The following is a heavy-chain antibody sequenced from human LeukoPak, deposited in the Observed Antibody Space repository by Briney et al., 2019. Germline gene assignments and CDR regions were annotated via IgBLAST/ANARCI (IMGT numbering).Heavy chain of an antibody. J-gene: IGHJ3*02. CDR1: GGSFSGYY. V-gene: IGHV4-34*01. Sequence: SETLSLTCAVYGGSFSGYYWSWIRQPPGKGLEWIGEINHSGSTNYNPSLKSRVTISVDTSKNQFSLKLSSVTAEDTAVYYCASNLGARNAFDIWGQGTMVTVSS. CDR2: INHSGST. D-gene: IGHD1-1*01. CDR3: ASNLGARNAFDI.